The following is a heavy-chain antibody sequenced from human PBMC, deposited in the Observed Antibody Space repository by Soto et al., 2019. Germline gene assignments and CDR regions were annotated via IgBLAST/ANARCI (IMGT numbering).Heavy chain of an antibody. CDR3: ARDFGVVITHNWFDP. D-gene: IGHD3-3*01. V-gene: IGHV1-18*04. Sequence: ASVKVSCKASGYTFTSYGISWVRQAPGQGLEWMGWISAYNGDTNYAQKLQGRVTMTTETSTSTAYMELRSLRSDDTAVYYCARDFGVVITHNWFDPWGQGTMATVYS. CDR2: ISAYNGDT. CDR1: GYTFTSYG. J-gene: IGHJ5*02.